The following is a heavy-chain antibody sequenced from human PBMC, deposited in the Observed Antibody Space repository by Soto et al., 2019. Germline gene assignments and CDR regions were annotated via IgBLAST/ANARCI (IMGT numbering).Heavy chain of an antibody. J-gene: IGHJ4*02. Sequence: SETLSLTCTVSGGSIRSGSRYWSWIRQHPGKGLEWIGYIYYSGSTYYNPSLKSRITISISTSKNQFSLKLTSVTAADTAVYYCAREGGDGIDYWGQGTLVTVSS. CDR3: AREGGDGIDY. D-gene: IGHD3-16*01. CDR1: GGSIRSGSRY. V-gene: IGHV4-31*03. CDR2: IYYSGST.